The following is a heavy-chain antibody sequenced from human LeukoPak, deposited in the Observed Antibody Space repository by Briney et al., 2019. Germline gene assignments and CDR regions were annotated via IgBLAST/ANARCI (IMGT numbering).Heavy chain of an antibody. J-gene: IGHJ6*04. CDR1: GFTFSSYW. D-gene: IGHD3-10*01. V-gene: IGHV3-7*03. CDR2: IKQDGSEK. CDR3: AREGSVYYYGSGSYYIRPPWGRYYYGMDV. Sequence: GGSLRLSCAASGFTFSSYWMSWVRQAPGKGLEWVANIKQDGSEKYYVDSVKGRFTISRDNAKNSLHLQMNSLRAEDTAVYYCAREGSVYYYGSGSYYIRPPWGRYYYGMDVWGKGTTVTVSS.